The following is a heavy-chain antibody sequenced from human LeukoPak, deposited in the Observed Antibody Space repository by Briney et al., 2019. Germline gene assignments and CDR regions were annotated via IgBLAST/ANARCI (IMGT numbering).Heavy chain of an antibody. CDR3: ARETYYDFWSGYYA. J-gene: IGHJ5*02. V-gene: IGHV4-31*03. CDR1: GGSINSGASC. CDR2: ICDSRNA. D-gene: IGHD3-3*01. Sequence: SETLSLTCTVSGGSINSGASCWNWIRQHPGEGLEWIGFICDSRNAHYRASLKSRASISLDTSKNQFSLKLSSVTAADTAVYYCARETYYDFWSGYYAWGQGTLVTVSS.